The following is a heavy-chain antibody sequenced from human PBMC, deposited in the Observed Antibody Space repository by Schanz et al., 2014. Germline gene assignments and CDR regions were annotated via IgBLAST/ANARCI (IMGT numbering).Heavy chain of an antibody. J-gene: IGHJ5*02. CDR2: LSEGGGGT. V-gene: IGHV3-23*04. Sequence: EVQLAESGGGLVQPGGSLRLSCAASGFTLSNYAMSWVRQAPGKGLEWVSALSEGGGGTHYADSVRGRFTISSDSSKNTLYLQMSSLRADDTAVYYCGKAADWPVTRFDPWGQGTLVTVSS. D-gene: IGHD3-9*01. CDR1: GFTLSNYA. CDR3: GKAADWPVTRFDP.